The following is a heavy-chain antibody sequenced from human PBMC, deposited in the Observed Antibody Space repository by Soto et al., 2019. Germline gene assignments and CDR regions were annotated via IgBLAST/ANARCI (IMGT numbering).Heavy chain of an antibody. CDR1: GYIFTSYG. CDR3: ARWLLGATLYYFDY. Sequence: ASVKVSCTASGYIFTSYGISWVRQAPGQGLEWMGGISAYKGNTNYAQKLQGRVTMTTDTSTSTAYMELRSLRSDDTAVYYCARWLLGATLYYFDYWGQGTLVTVSS. CDR2: ISAYKGNT. J-gene: IGHJ4*02. V-gene: IGHV1-18*01. D-gene: IGHD1-26*01.